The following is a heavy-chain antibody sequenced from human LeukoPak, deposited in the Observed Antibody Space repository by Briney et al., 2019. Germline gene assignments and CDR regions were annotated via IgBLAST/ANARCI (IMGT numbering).Heavy chain of an antibody. CDR3: ARVGWSRIAVAGPHYYGMDV. CDR2: INPNSGGT. Sequence: GASVKVSCKASGYTFTDYYMHWVQQAPGQGLEWMGWINPNSGGTNYAQKFQGRVTMTRDTSISTAYMELSRLRSDDTAVYYCARVGWSRIAVAGPHYYGMDVWGQGTTVTVSS. D-gene: IGHD6-19*01. V-gene: IGHV1-2*02. CDR1: GYTFTDYY. J-gene: IGHJ6*02.